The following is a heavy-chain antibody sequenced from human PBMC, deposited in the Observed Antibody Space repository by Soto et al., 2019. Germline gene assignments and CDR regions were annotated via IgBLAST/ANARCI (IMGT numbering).Heavy chain of an antibody. J-gene: IGHJ5*02. CDR2: ITGSGAGT. CDR3: AKDIRYGDYVRWFDP. Sequence: EVHLLESGGGLVQPGGSLRLSCTASGFTFSSYSMAWVRQAPGGGLEGVSGITGSGAGTFYADSVKGRFTISGDNSRSTLYLQMNSLRAADTAVYYCAKDIRYGDYVRWFDPWGQGTLVTVSS. CDR1: GFTFSSYS. D-gene: IGHD5-12*01. V-gene: IGHV3-23*01.